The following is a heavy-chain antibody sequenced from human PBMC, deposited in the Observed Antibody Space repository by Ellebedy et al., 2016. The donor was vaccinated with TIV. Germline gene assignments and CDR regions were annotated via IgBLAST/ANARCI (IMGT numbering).Heavy chain of an antibody. CDR1: GGTSSSYA. CDR2: INPIFGTS. CDR3: AEGRGYSYGYYFDH. Sequence: AASVKVSCKASGGTSSSYAINWVRQAPGQGPEWVGGINPIFGTSNYAQRFQARVTLTADESTSTAYMELSSLTSEDTAVYYCAEGRGYSYGYYFDHWGQGTLVTVSS. J-gene: IGHJ4*02. D-gene: IGHD5-18*01. V-gene: IGHV1-69*13.